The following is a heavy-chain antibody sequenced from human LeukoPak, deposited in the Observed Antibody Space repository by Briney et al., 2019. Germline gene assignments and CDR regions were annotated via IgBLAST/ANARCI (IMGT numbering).Heavy chain of an antibody. CDR2: IIPILGIA. J-gene: IGHJ4*02. CDR3: ARAGNCSGGSCPPLVDLGY. D-gene: IGHD2-15*01. Sequence: SVKVSCKASGGTFSSYAISWVRQAPGQGLEWMGRIIPILGIANYAQKFQGRVTITADKSTSTAYMELSSLRSEDTAVYYCARAGNCSGGSCPPLVDLGYWGQGTLVTVSS. CDR1: GGTFSSYA. V-gene: IGHV1-69*04.